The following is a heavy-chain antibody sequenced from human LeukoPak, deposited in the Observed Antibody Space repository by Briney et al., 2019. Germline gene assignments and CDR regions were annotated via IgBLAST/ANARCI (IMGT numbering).Heavy chain of an antibody. D-gene: IGHD3-3*01. CDR2: INPSGGST. J-gene: IGHJ4*02. V-gene: IGHV1-46*01. CDR3: ARLDFWSGYYPHLDY. Sequence: ASVKVSCKASGYIFTSYYMHWVRQAPGQGLEWMGIINPSGGSTSYAQKFQGRVTMTRDTSTSTVYMELSSLRSEDTAVYYCARLDFWSGYYPHLDYWGQGTLVTVSS. CDR1: GYIFTSYY.